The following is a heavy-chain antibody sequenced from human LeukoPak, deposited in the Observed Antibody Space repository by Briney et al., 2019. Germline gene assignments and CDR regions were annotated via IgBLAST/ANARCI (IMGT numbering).Heavy chain of an antibody. Sequence: GGSLRLSCAASGFTFSSYGMHWVRQAPGKGLEWVAFIRYDGSNKYYADSVKGRFTISRDNSRNTLYLQMDSLRAEDTAVYYCVKDLLAYTMAAFDIWGQGTMVTVSS. J-gene: IGHJ3*02. CDR1: GFTFSSYG. CDR3: VKDLLAYTMAAFDI. V-gene: IGHV3-30*02. D-gene: IGHD2-2*02. CDR2: IRYDGSNK.